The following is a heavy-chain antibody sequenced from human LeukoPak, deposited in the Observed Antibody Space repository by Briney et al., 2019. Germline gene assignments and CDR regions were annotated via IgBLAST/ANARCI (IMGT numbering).Heavy chain of an antibody. J-gene: IGHJ3*02. CDR1: GGSFSGYY. CDR2: INHSGST. D-gene: IGHD3-9*01. V-gene: IGHV4-34*01. Sequence: SETLSLTCAVYGGSFSGYYWNWIRQPPGKGLEWIGEINHSGSTNYNPSLKSRVTISVDTSKHQFSLKLSSVTAADTAVYYCARPAVYYDILTAIRGRAFDIWGQGTMVTVSS. CDR3: ARPAVYYDILTAIRGRAFDI.